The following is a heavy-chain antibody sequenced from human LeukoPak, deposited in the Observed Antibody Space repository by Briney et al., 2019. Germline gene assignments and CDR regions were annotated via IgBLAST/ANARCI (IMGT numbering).Heavy chain of an antibody. CDR2: IYSGGST. J-gene: IGHJ4*02. D-gene: IGHD3-9*01. CDR3: ARQGILTGYYSVY. Sequence: GSLRLSCAASGFTVSSNYMSWVRQAPGKGLEWVSVIYSGGSTYYADSVKGRFTISRDNSKNTLYLQMNGLRAEDTSVYYCARQGILTGYYSVYWGQGTLVTVSS. V-gene: IGHV3-66*04. CDR1: GFTVSSNY.